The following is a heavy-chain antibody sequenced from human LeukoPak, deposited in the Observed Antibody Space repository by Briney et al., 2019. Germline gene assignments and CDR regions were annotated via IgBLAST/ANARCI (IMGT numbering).Heavy chain of an antibody. CDR2: IYYSGST. CDR3: ARGKSDTAMGFDY. D-gene: IGHD5-18*01. V-gene: IGHV4-59*01. Sequence: SETLSLTCAVYGGSFSGYYWSWIRQPPGKGLEWIGYIYYSGSTNYNPSLKSRVTISVDTSKNQFSLKLSSVTAADTAVYYCARGKSDTAMGFDYWGLGTLVTVSS. CDR1: GGSFSGYY. J-gene: IGHJ4*02.